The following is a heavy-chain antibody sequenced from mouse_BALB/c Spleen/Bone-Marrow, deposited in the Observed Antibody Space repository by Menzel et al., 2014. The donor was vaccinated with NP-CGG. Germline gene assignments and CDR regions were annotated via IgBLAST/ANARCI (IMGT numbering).Heavy chain of an antibody. V-gene: IGHV14-3*02. J-gene: IGHJ3*01. D-gene: IGHD2-4*01. Sequence: VQLQQSGAELVKPGASVKLSCTASGCNIKDTDMHWVKQRPEQGLEWIARIDPANGNTKYDPKFQGKATITADTSSNTAYLQLSSLTSEDTAVYYCARGDYGAFAYWGQGTLVTVSA. CDR1: GCNIKDTD. CDR2: IDPANGNT. CDR3: ARGDYGAFAY.